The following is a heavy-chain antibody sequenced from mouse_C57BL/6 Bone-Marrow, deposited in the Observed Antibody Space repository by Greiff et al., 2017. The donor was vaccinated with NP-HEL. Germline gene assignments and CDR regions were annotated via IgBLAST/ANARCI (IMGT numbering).Heavy chain of an antibody. Sequence: EVQLVESGGGLVQPKGSLKLSCAASGFSFNTYAMNWVRQAPGKGLEWVARIRSKSNNYATYYADSVKDRFTISRDDSESMLYLQMNNLKTEDTAMYYGVRSTGTRFVYWGQGTLVTVSA. D-gene: IGHD4-1*02. J-gene: IGHJ3*01. V-gene: IGHV10-1*01. CDR3: VRSTGTRFVY. CDR1: GFSFNTYA. CDR2: IRSKSNNYAT.